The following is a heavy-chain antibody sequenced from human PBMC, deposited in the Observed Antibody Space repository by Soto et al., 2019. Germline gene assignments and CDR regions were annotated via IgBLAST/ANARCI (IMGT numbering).Heavy chain of an antibody. CDR1: GFTLSDHY. D-gene: IGHD6-19*01. Sequence: ESGGGLVQPGGSLRLSCAASGFTLSDHYMDWVRQAPGKGLEWVGRTKNKANSYTTQYAASVTARFTISRDDSKNSLYLQMNSLKIEDTAVYYCARAGSSGSYYYFDYWGQGALVTVSS. J-gene: IGHJ4*02. V-gene: IGHV3-72*01. CDR2: TKNKANSYTT. CDR3: ARAGSSGSYYYFDY.